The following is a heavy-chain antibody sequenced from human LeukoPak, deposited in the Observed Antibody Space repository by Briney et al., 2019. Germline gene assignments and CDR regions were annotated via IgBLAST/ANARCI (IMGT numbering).Heavy chain of an antibody. D-gene: IGHD2-15*01. CDR3: ARRYCSGGSCYSFRGDWFDP. V-gene: IGHV3-23*01. CDR2: ISGSGGST. J-gene: IGHJ5*02. Sequence: GGSLRLSCAASGFTFSSYAMSWVRQAPGKGLEWVSAISGSGGSTYYADSVKGRFTISRDNSKNTLYLQMNSLRAEDTAVYYCARRYCSGGSCYSFRGDWFDPWGQGTLVTVSS. CDR1: GFTFSSYA.